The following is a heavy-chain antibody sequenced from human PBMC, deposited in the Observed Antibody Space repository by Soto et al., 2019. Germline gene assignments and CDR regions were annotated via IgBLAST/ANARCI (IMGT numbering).Heavy chain of an antibody. CDR2: IIPVFGTA. CDR1: GGTFSSYA. V-gene: IGHV1-69*12. D-gene: IGHD3-22*01. CDR3: ARDYYDSSGYSHYGLDV. J-gene: IGHJ6*02. Sequence: QVQLVQSGAEVKKPGSSVKVSCKASGGTFSSYAISWVRQAPGQGLEWMGGIIPVFGTANYAQKFQGRGTIIADESTSTAYMELSSLRSEDTAVYYCARDYYDSSGYSHYGLDVWGQGTTVTVSS.